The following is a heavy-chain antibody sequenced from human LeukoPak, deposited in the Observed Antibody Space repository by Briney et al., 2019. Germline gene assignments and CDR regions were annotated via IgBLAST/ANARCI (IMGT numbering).Heavy chain of an antibody. Sequence: SETLSLTCAVPGDSFSSHYWTWIRQPPGRGLEWIGYISYIGTTNYNPSLKSRVTISIDTSKNQFSLKLSSVTTADTAVYYCARDLVTVTKGFDIWGLGTMVSVSS. J-gene: IGHJ3*02. CDR1: GDSFSSHY. V-gene: IGHV4-59*11. D-gene: IGHD4-17*01. CDR3: ARDLVTVTKGFDI. CDR2: ISYIGTT.